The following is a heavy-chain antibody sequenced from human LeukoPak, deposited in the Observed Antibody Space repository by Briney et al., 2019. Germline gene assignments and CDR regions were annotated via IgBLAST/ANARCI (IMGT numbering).Heavy chain of an antibody. D-gene: IGHD6-25*01. Sequence: GASVKVSCKASGYTFTANYIHWVRQAPGQGLEWMGWMNPNSGDTNYAQKFQGRVSMTRDTSITTAYMELTRLTLDDTAMYYCVRALPSAGWGQGTLVTVSS. CDR3: VRALPSAG. CDR1: GYTFTANY. V-gene: IGHV1-2*02. J-gene: IGHJ4*02. CDR2: MNPNSGDT.